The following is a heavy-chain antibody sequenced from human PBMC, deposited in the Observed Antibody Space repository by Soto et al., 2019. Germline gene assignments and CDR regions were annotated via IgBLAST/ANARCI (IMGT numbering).Heavy chain of an antibody. CDR2: IYPRDSDT. D-gene: IGHD6-19*01. V-gene: IGHV5-51*01. CDR1: GDSFTGFW. Sequence: GESLKISCKVSGDSFTGFWIGWVRQMPGKGLEWLGSIYPRDSDTRYSPSFQGQVTISADKSLSTAYLQWNSLQASDTAIYYCARQHPLDSRVWFTWGQGTLVTV. J-gene: IGHJ4*02. CDR3: ARQHPLDSRVWFT.